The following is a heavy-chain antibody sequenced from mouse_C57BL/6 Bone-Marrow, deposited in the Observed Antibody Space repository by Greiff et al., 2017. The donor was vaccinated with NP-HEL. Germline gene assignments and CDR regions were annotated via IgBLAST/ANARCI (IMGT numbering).Heavy chain of an antibody. D-gene: IGHD1-1*01. CDR1: GFSLTSYG. V-gene: IGHV2-2*01. CDR3: ARTPSFITTVVAKGDYYAMDY. CDR2: IWSGGST. J-gene: IGHJ4*01. Sequence: QVQLQQSGPGLVQPSQSLSITCTVSGFSLTSYGVHWVRQSPGKGLEWLGVIWSGGSTDYNAAFISRLSISKDNSKSQVFFKMNSLQADDTAIYYCARTPSFITTVVAKGDYYAMDYWGQGTSVTVSS.